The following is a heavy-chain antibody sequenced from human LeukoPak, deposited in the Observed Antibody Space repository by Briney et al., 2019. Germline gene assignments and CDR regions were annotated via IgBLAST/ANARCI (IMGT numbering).Heavy chain of an antibody. CDR3: AKSPRYYYDSSGYSQYYFDY. CDR1: GFTFSSYA. J-gene: IGHJ4*02. V-gene: IGHV3-23*01. D-gene: IGHD3-22*01. Sequence: GGSLRLSCAASGFTFSSYAMSWVRQAPGKGLEWVSAISGSGGSTYYADSVKGRFPISRDNSKNTLYLQMNSLRAEDTAVYYCAKSPRYYYDSSGYSQYYFDYWGQGTLVTVSS. CDR2: ISGSGGST.